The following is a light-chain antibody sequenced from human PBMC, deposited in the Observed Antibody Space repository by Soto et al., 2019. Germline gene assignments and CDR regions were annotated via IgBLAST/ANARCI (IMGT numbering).Light chain of an antibody. V-gene: IGLV3-21*04. CDR1: NIGSKS. Sequence: SYELTQPPSVPVAPGKTARITCGGNNIGSKSVHWYQQKPGQAPVLVIYYDSDRPSGIPERFSGSNSGNTATLTISRVEAGDEADYYCQVWDSSSDHMVFGGGTKLTVL. CDR3: QVWDSSSDHMV. CDR2: YDS. J-gene: IGLJ2*01.